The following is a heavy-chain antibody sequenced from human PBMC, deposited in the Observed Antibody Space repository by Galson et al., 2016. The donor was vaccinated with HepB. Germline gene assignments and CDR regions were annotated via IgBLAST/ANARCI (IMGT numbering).Heavy chain of an antibody. CDR3: VKALRRAPPYYLDF. V-gene: IGHV3-23*01. CDR1: GFSFSSYV. D-gene: IGHD3-16*01. Sequence: SLRLSCAASGFSFSSYVMNWVRQAPGEGLEWVSDISGTGVYTDYADSVKGRFTISRGNSRNPLFLHLESLSVEDTAVYYCVKALRRAPPYYLDFWGQGTLVVVSS. CDR2: ISGTGVYT. J-gene: IGHJ4*02.